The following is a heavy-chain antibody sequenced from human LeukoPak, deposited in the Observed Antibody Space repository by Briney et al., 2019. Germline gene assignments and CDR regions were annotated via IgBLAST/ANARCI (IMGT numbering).Heavy chain of an antibody. CDR3: AQQLGYCSGGTCYFTY. Sequence: GGSLGLSCAASGFTLSSYAMSWVRQAPGKGLEWVAAISNSGGDTFYSDSGKGRFTIARDNSKNTLYLQMNSLRVDDTAVYYCAQQLGYCSGGTCYFTYWGQGTLVTVSS. V-gene: IGHV3-23*01. CDR1: GFTLSSYA. D-gene: IGHD2-15*01. J-gene: IGHJ1*01. CDR2: ISNSGGDT.